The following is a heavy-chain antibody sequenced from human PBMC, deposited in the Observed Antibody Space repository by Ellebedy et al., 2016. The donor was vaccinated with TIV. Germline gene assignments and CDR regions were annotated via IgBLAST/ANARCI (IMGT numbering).Heavy chain of an antibody. CDR3: AVSSTWYGGWFGS. Sequence: AASVKVSCKGSGYPFTGYYLHWVRQAPGQGLEWMGWISGYNGNTNYAQKVQGRVTMTTDTSTRTAYMELRSLRSDDTAVYYCAVSSTWYGGWFGSWGQGTLVTVSS. CDR1: GYPFTGYY. CDR2: ISGYNGNT. V-gene: IGHV1-18*04. D-gene: IGHD6-13*01. J-gene: IGHJ5*01.